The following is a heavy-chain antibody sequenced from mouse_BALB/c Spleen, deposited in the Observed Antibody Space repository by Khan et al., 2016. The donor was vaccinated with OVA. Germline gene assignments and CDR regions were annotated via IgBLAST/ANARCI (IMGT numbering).Heavy chain of an antibody. CDR3: ARRGLRWDFDY. D-gene: IGHD1-1*01. CDR2: INPSTGYT. Sequence: QVQLQQSGAELAKPGASVKMSCKASGYTFINYWILWIKQRPGQGLEWIGYINPSTGYTEYNQNFKDKATLTADISSSTAYMQLRSLTSEDSAVYYCARRGLRWDFDYWGQGTTLTVSS. J-gene: IGHJ2*01. V-gene: IGHV1-7*01. CDR1: GYTFINYW.